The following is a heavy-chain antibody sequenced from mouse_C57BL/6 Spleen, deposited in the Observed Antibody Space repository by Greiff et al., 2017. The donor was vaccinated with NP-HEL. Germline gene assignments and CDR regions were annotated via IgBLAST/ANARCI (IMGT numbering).Heavy chain of an antibody. D-gene: IGHD1-1*01. CDR2: INPNNGGT. CDR1: GYTFTDYN. Sequence: EVKLQESGPELVKPGASVKMSCKASGYTFTDYNMHWVKQSHGKSLEWIGYINPNNGGTSYNQKFKGKATLTVNKSSSTAYMELRSLTSEDSAVYYCARDLYYGSPYFDYWGQGTTLTVSS. CDR3: ARDLYYGSPYFDY. V-gene: IGHV1-22*01. J-gene: IGHJ2*01.